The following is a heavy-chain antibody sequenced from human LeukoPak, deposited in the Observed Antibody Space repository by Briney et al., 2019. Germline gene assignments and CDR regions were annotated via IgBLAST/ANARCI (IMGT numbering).Heavy chain of an antibody. CDR2: INWNGGST. Sequence: GGSLRLSCAASGFTFDDYGMSWVRQAPGKGLEWVSGINWNGGSTGYADSVKGRFTISRDNAKNSLYLQMNSLRAEDTALYYCAKDRVALLYYYYMDVWGKGTTVTVSS. CDR3: AKDRVALLYYYYMDV. V-gene: IGHV3-20*04. J-gene: IGHJ6*03. CDR1: GFTFDDYG.